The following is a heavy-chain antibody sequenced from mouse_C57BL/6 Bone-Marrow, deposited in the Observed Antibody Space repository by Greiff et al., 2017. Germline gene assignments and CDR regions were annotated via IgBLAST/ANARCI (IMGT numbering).Heavy chain of an antibody. J-gene: IGHJ3*01. CDR1: GYTFTSYG. CDR3: ARWLYYGKRFAY. V-gene: IGHV1-81*01. D-gene: IGHD2-1*01. CDR2: IYPRSGNT. Sequence: VQLQQSGAELARPGASVKLSCKASGYTFTSYGISWVKQRTGQGLEWIGEIYPRSGNTYYNEKFKGKATLTADKSSSTAYMELRSLTSEDSAVYFCARWLYYGKRFAYWGQGTLVTVSA.